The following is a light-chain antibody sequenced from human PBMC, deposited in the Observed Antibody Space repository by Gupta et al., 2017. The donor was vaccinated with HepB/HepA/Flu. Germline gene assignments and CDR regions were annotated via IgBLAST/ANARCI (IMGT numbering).Light chain of an antibody. V-gene: IGLV2-14*03. J-gene: IGLJ2*01. CDR1: SSDVGGYNY. CDR3: NSYTTTTTVV. CDR2: DVS. Sequence: SAPTQPASVSGSPGPSITISCTGTSSDVGGYNYVSWYQQHPGKVPKLMIYDVSKRPPGVSNRFSGSKSGNTASLTISGRQGEDEADYYCNSYTTTTTVVFGGGTKLTVL.